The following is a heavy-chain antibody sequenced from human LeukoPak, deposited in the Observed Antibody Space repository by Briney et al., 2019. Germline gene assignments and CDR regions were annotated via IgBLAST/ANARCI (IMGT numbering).Heavy chain of an antibody. D-gene: IGHD3-22*01. V-gene: IGHV1-2*02. CDR1: GYTFTDFY. CDR3: ARVRPGSGCLGY. Sequence: ASVKLSCKASGYTFTDFYLHWVRQAPGQGLEWMGWINPNSGGTNYAQTFQGRVTMTSDTSTNTAYVELSRLRSDDTAVFYCARVRPGSGCLGYWGQGTLVTVSS. J-gene: IGHJ4*02. CDR2: INPNSGGT.